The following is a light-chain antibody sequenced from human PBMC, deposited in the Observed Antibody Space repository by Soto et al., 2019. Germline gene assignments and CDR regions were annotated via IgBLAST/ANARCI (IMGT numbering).Light chain of an antibody. CDR3: QQRSSWWT. J-gene: IGKJ1*01. Sequence: EIVLTQSPATLSLSPGERATLSCRASQSVSSYLAWYQQKPGQAPRLLIYDASNRATAIPARFSGSGSGTDFTLTISSLEPEYFAVYYCQQRSSWWTFGQGTKVDIK. V-gene: IGKV3-11*01. CDR1: QSVSSY. CDR2: DAS.